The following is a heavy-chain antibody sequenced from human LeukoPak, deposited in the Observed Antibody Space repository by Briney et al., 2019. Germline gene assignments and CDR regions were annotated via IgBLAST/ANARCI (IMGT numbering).Heavy chain of an antibody. J-gene: IGHJ1*01. D-gene: IGHD1-1*01. CDR1: GGSISSSSYY. V-gene: IGHV4-39*07. CDR3: ARGTRYLGL. Sequence: SETLSLTCTVSGGSISSSSYYWGWIRQPPGKGLEWIGSIYYSGSTYYNPSLKSRVTMSVDTSKNQFSLKLSSVTAADTAVYYCARGTRYLGLWGQGNLVTVSS. CDR2: IYYSGST.